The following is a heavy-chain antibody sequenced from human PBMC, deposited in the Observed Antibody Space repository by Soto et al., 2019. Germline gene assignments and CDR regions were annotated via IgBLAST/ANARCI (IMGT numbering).Heavy chain of an antibody. V-gene: IGHV1-8*03. CDR2: MNPNSGNT. CDR1: GYTFTSYD. Sequence: ASVKVSCKASGYTFTSYDINWVRQATGQGLEWMGWMNPNSGNTGHAQKFQGRVTITRNTSISTVYMELSSLRSEDTAVYYCARSIVVVTALDYWGQGTLVTVSS. D-gene: IGHD2-21*02. J-gene: IGHJ4*02. CDR3: ARSIVVVTALDY.